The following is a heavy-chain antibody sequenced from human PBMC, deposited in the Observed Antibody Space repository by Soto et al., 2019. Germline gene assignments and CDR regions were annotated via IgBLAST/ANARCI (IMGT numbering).Heavy chain of an antibody. CDR3: ARVQVTTSYYYYYYYMDV. Sequence: ASLKVSCKASAYTFTSYDINWVRQATGQGHEWMGWMNPNSGNTGYAQKFQGRVTMTRNTSISTAYMELSSLRSEDAAVYYCARVQVTTSYYYYYYYMDVWGKGTTVTVSS. CDR2: MNPNSGNT. V-gene: IGHV1-8*01. CDR1: AYTFTSYD. D-gene: IGHD4-17*01. J-gene: IGHJ6*03.